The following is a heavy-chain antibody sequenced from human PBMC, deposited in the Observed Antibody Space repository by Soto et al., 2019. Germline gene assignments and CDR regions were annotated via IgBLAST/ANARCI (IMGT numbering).Heavy chain of an antibody. V-gene: IGHV3-30*03. CDR1: GFTFSSYG. Sequence: QVQLVESGRGVVQPGRSLRLSCAASGFTFSSYGMHWVRQAPGKGLEWVAVISSDGSNKYYADSVKGRFTISRDNSKNTLYLQMNSLRADDTAVYYCVGGYYFGDYWGQGTLVTVSS. J-gene: IGHJ4*02. D-gene: IGHD3-22*01. CDR2: ISSDGSNK. CDR3: VGGYYFGDY.